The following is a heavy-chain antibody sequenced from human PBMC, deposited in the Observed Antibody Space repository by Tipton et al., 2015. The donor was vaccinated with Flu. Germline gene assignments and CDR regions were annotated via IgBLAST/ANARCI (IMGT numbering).Heavy chain of an antibody. CDR2: IYYSGST. D-gene: IGHD5-12*01. V-gene: IGHV4-59*08. J-gene: IGHJ5*02. CDR1: GGSISSYY. CDR3: ARHRYYSGYDS. Sequence: RLVKPSETLSLTCTVSGGSISSYYWSWIRQPPGKGLEWIGYIYYSGSTNYNPSRKSRVTISVDTSKNQFSLKLSSVTAADTAVYYCARHRYYSGYDSWGQGTLVTVSS.